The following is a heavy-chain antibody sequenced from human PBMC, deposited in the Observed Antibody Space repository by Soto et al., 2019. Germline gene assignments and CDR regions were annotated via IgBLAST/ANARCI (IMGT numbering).Heavy chain of an antibody. CDR3: TTDLYYDFWSGYYQNYYYYGMDV. CDR2: IKSKTDGGTT. D-gene: IGHD3-3*01. CDR1: GFTFSNAW. V-gene: IGHV3-15*01. Sequence: LRLSCAASGFTFSNAWMSWVRQAPGKGLEWVGRIKSKTDGGTTDYAAPVKGRFTISRDDSKNTLYLQMNSLKTEDTAVYYCTTDLYYDFWSGYYQNYYYYGMDVWGQGTTVTSP. J-gene: IGHJ6*02.